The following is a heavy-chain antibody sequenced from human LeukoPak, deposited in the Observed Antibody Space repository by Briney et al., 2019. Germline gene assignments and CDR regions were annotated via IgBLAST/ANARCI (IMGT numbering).Heavy chain of an antibody. V-gene: IGHV3-53*01. Sequence: GGSLRLSCAASGFTFSDYWMYWVRQAPGKGLEWVSVIYSGGSTYYADSVKGRFTISRDNSKNTLYLQMNSLRAEDTAVYYCAREIAARRGGYMDVWGKGTTVTVSS. CDR3: AREIAARRGGYMDV. D-gene: IGHD6-6*01. J-gene: IGHJ6*03. CDR2: IYSGGST. CDR1: GFTFSDYW.